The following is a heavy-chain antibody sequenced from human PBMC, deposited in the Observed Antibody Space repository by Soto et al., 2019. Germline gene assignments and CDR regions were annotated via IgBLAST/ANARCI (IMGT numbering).Heavy chain of an antibody. V-gene: IGHV1-18*01. J-gene: IGHJ2*01. Sequence: QVRVVQSGAEVKKPGASVKVACKASGYSFDTFGMSWVRQAPGQGLEWMGWISIEKGDTNSAQKFQDRVTMTTDTSTSTAYMELRSLTSDDTAVYYCARCYCSVGSCFTCWHFDLWGRGTLVTVSS. CDR2: ISIEKGDT. CDR1: GYSFDTFG. D-gene: IGHD2-15*01. CDR3: ARCYCSVGSCFTCWHFDL.